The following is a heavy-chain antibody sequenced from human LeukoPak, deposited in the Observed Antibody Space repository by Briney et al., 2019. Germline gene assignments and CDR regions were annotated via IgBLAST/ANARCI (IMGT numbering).Heavy chain of an antibody. Sequence: SQTLSLTCTVSGGSISSGGYYWSWIRQHPGKGLEWIGYIYYSGSTYYNPSLKSRVTISVDTSKNQFSLKLSSVTAADTAVYYCARSRVGYCSSTSCPKPPGAFDIWGQGTMVTVSS. CDR1: GGSISSGGYY. D-gene: IGHD2-2*01. V-gene: IGHV4-31*03. J-gene: IGHJ3*02. CDR2: IYYSGST. CDR3: ARSRVGYCSSTSCPKPPGAFDI.